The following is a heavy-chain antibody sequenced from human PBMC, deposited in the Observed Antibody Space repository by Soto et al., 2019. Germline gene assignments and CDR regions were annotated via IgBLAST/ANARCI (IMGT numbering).Heavy chain of an antibody. CDR3: ARTDLHPLYGMDV. Sequence: KTSETLSLTCAVSGYSISSGYYWGWIRQPPGKGLEWIGSIYHSGSTYYNPSLKSRVTISVDTSKNQLSLKLSSVTAADTAVYYCARTDLHPLYGMDVWGQGTTVTVS. CDR1: GYSISSGYY. J-gene: IGHJ6*02. CDR2: IYHSGST. V-gene: IGHV4-38-2*01. D-gene: IGHD4-4*01.